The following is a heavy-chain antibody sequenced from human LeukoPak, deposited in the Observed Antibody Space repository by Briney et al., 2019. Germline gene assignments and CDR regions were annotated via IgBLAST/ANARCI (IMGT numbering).Heavy chain of an antibody. Sequence: SETLSLTCTVSGGSISSYYWSWVRQPAGKGLEWIARIYTSGSTNYNPSLKSRVTMSVDTSKNQFSLKLSSVTAADTAVYYCARVSLHCSSTSCYGDPYFDYWGQGTLVTVSS. CDR2: IYTSGST. CDR3: ARVSLHCSSTSCYGDPYFDY. CDR1: GGSISSYY. D-gene: IGHD2-2*01. V-gene: IGHV4-4*07. J-gene: IGHJ4*02.